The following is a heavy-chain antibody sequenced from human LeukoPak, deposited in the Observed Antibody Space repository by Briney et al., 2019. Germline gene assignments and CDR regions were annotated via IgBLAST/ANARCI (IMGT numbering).Heavy chain of an antibody. J-gene: IGHJ3*02. CDR1: GLIFSSYV. CDR3: SKELLVGTAFDN. V-gene: IGHV3-23*01. D-gene: IGHD1-26*01. CDR2: ISGTGSDT. Sequence: GGSLRLSCAASGLIFSSYVMSWVRQAPGKGLEWVSTISGTGSDTYYTDSVKGRFTISRDNSKNTLYLQMNSLRVEDMAMYYCSKELLVGTAFDNWGQGTMVTVSS.